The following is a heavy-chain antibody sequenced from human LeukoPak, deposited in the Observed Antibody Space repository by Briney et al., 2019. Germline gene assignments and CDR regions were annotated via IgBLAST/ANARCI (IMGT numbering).Heavy chain of an antibody. D-gene: IGHD2-2*01. J-gene: IGHJ4*02. CDR1: GFTFSSYA. CDR3: ARRHCSSTSCSPFDY. V-gene: IGHV3-64*02. Sequence: PGGSLRLSCAASGFTFSSYAMHWVRQAPGKGPQYVSAISGDGGGTYYADSVKGRFTISRDNSKNTLYLQMGSLGVEDMAVYYCARRHCSSTSCSPFDYWGQGTQVTVSS. CDR2: ISGDGGGT.